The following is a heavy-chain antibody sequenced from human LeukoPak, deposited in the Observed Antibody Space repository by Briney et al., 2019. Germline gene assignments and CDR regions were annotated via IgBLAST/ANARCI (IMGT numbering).Heavy chain of an antibody. CDR1: GYTFTGRY. CDR3: ARGYYGMDV. Sequence: ASVKVSCKASGYTFTGRYLYWARQTPGQGLQWMGWINPETGDTKYAQNFKGRVTMTRDTTISTVYMELKALTSDDTAVYYCARGYYGMDVWGQGTTVTVSS. J-gene: IGHJ6*02. CDR2: INPETGDT. V-gene: IGHV1-2*02.